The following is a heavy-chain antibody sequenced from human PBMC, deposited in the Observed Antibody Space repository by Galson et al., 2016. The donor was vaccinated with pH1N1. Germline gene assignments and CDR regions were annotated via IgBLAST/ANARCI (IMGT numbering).Heavy chain of an antibody. Sequence: SVKVSCKASGYTFTSYAMNWVRQAPGQGLEWMGWINTNTGNPTYAQGFTGRFVFSLDTCDSTTYLHISSLKAEDTAVYYCASPRPLLRYFDWLLPGGLDYWGQGTLVTVSS. CDR1: GYTFTSYA. J-gene: IGHJ4*02. CDR2: INTNTGNP. D-gene: IGHD3-9*01. CDR3: ASPRPLLRYFDWLLPGGLDY. V-gene: IGHV7-4-1*02.